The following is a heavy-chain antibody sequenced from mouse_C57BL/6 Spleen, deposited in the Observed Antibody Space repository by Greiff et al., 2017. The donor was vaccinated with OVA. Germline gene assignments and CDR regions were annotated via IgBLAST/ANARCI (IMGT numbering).Heavy chain of an antibody. Sequence: VQLQESGPELVKPGASVKISCKASGYSFTSYYIHWVKQRPGQGLEWIGWIYPGSGNTKYNEKFKGKATLTADTSSSTAYMQLSSLTSEDSAVYYCARRGDWGSAMDYWGQGTSVTVSS. CDR3: ARRGDWGSAMDY. J-gene: IGHJ4*01. CDR1: GYSFTSYY. CDR2: IYPGSGNT. V-gene: IGHV1-66*01.